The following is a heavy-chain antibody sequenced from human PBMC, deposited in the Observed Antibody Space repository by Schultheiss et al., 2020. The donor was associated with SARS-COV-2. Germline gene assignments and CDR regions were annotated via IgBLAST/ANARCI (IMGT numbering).Heavy chain of an antibody. J-gene: IGHJ6*02. Sequence: SETLSLTCAVSGGSISSSNWWSWVRQPPGKGLEWIGEIYHSGSTNYNPSLKSRVTISVDTSKNQFSLKLSSVTAADTAVYYCARLDPPTGEYYVMDVWGQGTTVTVSS. D-gene: IGHD1-1*01. CDR1: GGSISSSNW. CDR2: IYHSGST. CDR3: ARLDPPTGEYYVMDV. V-gene: IGHV4-4*02.